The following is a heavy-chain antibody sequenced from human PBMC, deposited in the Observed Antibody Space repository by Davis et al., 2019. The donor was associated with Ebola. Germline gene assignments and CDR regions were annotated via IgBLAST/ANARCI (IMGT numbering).Heavy chain of an antibody. CDR3: APLGYCSGGSCYSS. J-gene: IGHJ1*01. V-gene: IGHV1-46*03. CDR2: INPSGGST. CDR1: GYTFTNYG. Sequence: AASVKVSCKASGYTFTNYGITWVRQAPGQGLEWMGIINPSGGSTSYAQKFQGRVTMTRDTSTSTVYMELSSLRSEDTAVYYCAPLGYCSGGSCYSSWGQGTLVTVSS. D-gene: IGHD2-15*01.